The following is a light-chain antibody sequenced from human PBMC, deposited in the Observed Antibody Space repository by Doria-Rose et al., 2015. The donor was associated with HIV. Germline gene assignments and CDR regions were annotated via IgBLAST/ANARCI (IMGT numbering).Light chain of an antibody. CDR1: QSLLYTSKNY. CDR2: WAS. Sequence: LGMSLGERATLNCKSNQSLLYTSKNYLAWYQQKPGQSPKLLIYWASTRQSGVPARFSGSGSGTDFTLTISSLEAEDVAVYYCQQYYDTPSFGPGTTVDIK. J-gene: IGKJ3*01. V-gene: IGKV4-1*01. CDR3: QQYYDTPS.